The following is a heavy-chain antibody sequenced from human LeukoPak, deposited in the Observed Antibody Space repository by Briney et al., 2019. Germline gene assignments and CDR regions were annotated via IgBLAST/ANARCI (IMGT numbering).Heavy chain of an antibody. J-gene: IGHJ4*02. Sequence: SQTLSLTCAVSGGSISSADFYWSWIRQHPGKGLEWIGFIYYSGSAYYNPSLKGRVSISIDTSKNQFSLTLNSVTAADTAVYYCARGSDFFDYWGQGTLVTASS. V-gene: IGHV4-31*11. CDR2: IYYSGSA. CDR1: GGSISSADFY. CDR3: ARGSDFFDY.